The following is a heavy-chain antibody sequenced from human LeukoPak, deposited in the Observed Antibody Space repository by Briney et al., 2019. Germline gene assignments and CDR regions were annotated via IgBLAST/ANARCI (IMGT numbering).Heavy chain of an antibody. V-gene: IGHV4-31*03. CDR2: IYYSGST. Sequence: SQTLSLTCTVSGGSISSGGYYWSWLRRHPGKGLEWIGYIYYSGSTYYNPSLKSRVTISVDTSKNQFSLKLSSVTAADTAVYYCARSVVGAPGAFDIWGQGTMVTVSS. CDR3: ARSVVGAPGAFDI. D-gene: IGHD1-26*01. CDR1: GGSISSGGYY. J-gene: IGHJ3*02.